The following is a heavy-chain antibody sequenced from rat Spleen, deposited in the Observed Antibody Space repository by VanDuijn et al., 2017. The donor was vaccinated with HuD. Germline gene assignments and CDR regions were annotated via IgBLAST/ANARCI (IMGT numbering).Heavy chain of an antibody. Sequence: QVQLKESGPGLVQPSQTLSLTCTVSGFSLTSYHVSWVRQPPGKGLEWIAAISSGGSTYYNSALKSRLSISRDTSKSQVFLKMSSLQTEDTAIYFCTGDRHSPGVMDAWGQGASVTVSS. CDR1: GFSLTSYH. J-gene: IGHJ4*01. CDR3: TGDRHSPGVMDA. V-gene: IGHV2S12*01. D-gene: IGHD1-4*01. CDR2: ISSGGST.